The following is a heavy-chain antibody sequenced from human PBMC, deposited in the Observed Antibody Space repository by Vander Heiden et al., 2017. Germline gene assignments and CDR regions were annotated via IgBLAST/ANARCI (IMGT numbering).Heavy chain of an antibody. CDR1: GFPFSSYA. V-gene: IGHV3-23*01. Sequence: EVQLLESGGGLVQPGGSLRLSCAASGFPFSSYAMSWFGQAPGKGLEWVSAISGSGGSTYYADSVKGRFTISRDNSKNTLYLQMNSLRAEDTAVYYCARTTPGYCSGGSCPLDYWGQGTLVTVSS. D-gene: IGHD2-15*01. CDR2: ISGSGGST. J-gene: IGHJ4*02. CDR3: ARTTPGYCSGGSCPLDY.